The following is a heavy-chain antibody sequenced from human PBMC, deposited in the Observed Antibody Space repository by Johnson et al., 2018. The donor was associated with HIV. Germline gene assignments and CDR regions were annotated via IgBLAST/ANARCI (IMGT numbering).Heavy chain of an antibody. CDR2: ILYDGGNK. Sequence: QVQLVESGGGVVQPGRSLRLSCAASGFTFSSYAMHWVRQAPGKGLEWVAGILYDGGNKYYADSVKGRFTISRDNSKNTLYLQMNSLRAEDTAVYYCARDQGWELLNDAFDIWGQGTMVTVSS. J-gene: IGHJ3*02. CDR1: GFTFSSYA. D-gene: IGHD1-26*01. V-gene: IGHV3-30-3*01. CDR3: ARDQGWELLNDAFDI.